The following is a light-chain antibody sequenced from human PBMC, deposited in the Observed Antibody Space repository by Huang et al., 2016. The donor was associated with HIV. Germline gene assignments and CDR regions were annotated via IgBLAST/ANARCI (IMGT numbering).Light chain of an antibody. CDR1: QNLIFTDGNTY. CDR2: KVS. V-gene: IGKV2-30*01. J-gene: IGKJ1*01. CDR3: MQGTHWPPT. Sequence: DVLLTQSPLSLPVTLGQPASISCRSSQNLIFTDGNTYLNWFHQRPGQPPRRLIYKVSKRDYGVPARISGSGSGTYFTLDISRVEAEDVGLYFCMQGTHWPPTFGQGTKVELK.